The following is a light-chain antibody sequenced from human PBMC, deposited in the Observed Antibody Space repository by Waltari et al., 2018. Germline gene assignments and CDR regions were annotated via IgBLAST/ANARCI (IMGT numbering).Light chain of an antibody. CDR2: EVT. V-gene: IGLV2-23*02. CDR3: CSYAGLGISV. CDR1: SSDVGNYKL. J-gene: IGLJ1*01. Sequence: QSGLTQPASVSGSPGQSITISCTGTSSDVGNYKLVSWYQKYPGKAPKLMVYEVTKRTSGVSDLFSGSKSGTTASLPIYGLQSEDEADYYCCSYAGLGISVFGTGTKVTVL.